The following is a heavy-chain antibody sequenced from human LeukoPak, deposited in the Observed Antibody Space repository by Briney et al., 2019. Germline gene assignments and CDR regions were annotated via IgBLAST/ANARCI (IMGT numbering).Heavy chain of an antibody. J-gene: IGHJ5*02. D-gene: IGHD4-23*01. CDR1: GRPFRGFF. CDR2: VSHSGSS. V-gene: IGHV4-34*01. CDR3: ARGIFYGGRNQYIWLDL. Sequence: SETLSLTCAVYGRPFRGFFWSWIRQAPGKGLEWIGEVSHSGSSNYNPSLKSRINISLDTSKSQFSLRLTSVTAADTAVYYCARGIFYGGRNQYIWLDLWGQGTLVTVSS.